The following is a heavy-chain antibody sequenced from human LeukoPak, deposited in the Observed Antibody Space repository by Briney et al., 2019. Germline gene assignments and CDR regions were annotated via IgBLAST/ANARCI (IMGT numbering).Heavy chain of an antibody. D-gene: IGHD3-22*01. CDR3: ASEYYDSSGYYY. CDR1: GFTFSSYS. Sequence: PGESLRLSCAASGFTFSSYSMNWVRQAPGKGLEWVSSISSSSSYIYYADSVKGRFTISRDNAKNSLYLQMNSLRAEDTAVYYCASEYYDSSGYYYWGQGTLVTVSS. CDR2: ISSSSSYI. V-gene: IGHV3-21*01. J-gene: IGHJ4*02.